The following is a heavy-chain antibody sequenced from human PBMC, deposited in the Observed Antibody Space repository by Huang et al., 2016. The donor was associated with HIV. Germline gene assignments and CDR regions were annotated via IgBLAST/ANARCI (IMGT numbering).Heavy chain of an antibody. CDR2: MIPLFGTT. J-gene: IGHJ4*02. CDR1: GGTFRNDA. D-gene: IGHD3-10*01. Sequence: QVRLVQSGADVKKPGSSVRVSCKTSGGTFRNDAISWVRQAPGQGVAGRGGMIPLFGTTHHAQRFKGRFTGVADDSATTVHMDLNSLTSEDTAIYYCARDRGYYGSGSFTLWGQGTLVTVSS. V-gene: IGHV1-69*13. CDR3: ARDRGYYGSGSFTL.